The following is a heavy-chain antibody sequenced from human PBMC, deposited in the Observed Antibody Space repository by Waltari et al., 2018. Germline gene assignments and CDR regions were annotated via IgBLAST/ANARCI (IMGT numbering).Heavy chain of an antibody. D-gene: IGHD4-17*01. CDR3: GRIAFGDEGGYFQY. V-gene: IGHV4-39*01. Sequence: LQLQESGPGLVKPSETLSLTCTVSGGSISTNYNWGCIRQPPGKGLEWMGNMQYRGSTFYNPSLESRVTISLDTWKNQFSLRLSSVGAADTAVYFCGRIAFGDEGGYFQYWGQGTLVTVSS. CDR1: GGSISTNYN. J-gene: IGHJ1*01. CDR2: MQYRGST.